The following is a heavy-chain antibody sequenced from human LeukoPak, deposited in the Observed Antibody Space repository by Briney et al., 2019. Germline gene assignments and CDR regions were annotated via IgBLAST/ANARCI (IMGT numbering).Heavy chain of an antibody. Sequence: AGGSLRLSCAASGFTFSSYAMSWVRQAPGKGLEWVSAISGSGGSTYYADSVKGRFTISRDNSKNTLYLQMNSLRAEDTAVYYCARPPPRRYCSSTSCPFDYWGQGTLVTVSS. CDR1: GFTFSSYA. V-gene: IGHV3-23*01. J-gene: IGHJ4*02. CDR2: ISGSGGST. CDR3: ARPPPRRYCSSTSCPFDY. D-gene: IGHD2-2*01.